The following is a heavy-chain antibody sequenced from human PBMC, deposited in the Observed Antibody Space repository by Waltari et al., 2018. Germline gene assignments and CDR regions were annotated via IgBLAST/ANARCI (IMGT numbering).Heavy chain of an antibody. D-gene: IGHD1-26*01. CDR1: GYTFTSYD. CDR2: MDPNSGNT. V-gene: IGHV1-8*01. Sequence: QVQLVQSGAEVTKPGASVKVSCQASGYTFTSYDINWVRQATGQGLAWMGWMDPNSGNTGYEQKFKNRVNMTRNTTISTAYMEPSSLRSEDTAVYYCASSAVGVWGKGTTVTVSS. CDR3: ASSAVGV. J-gene: IGHJ6*04.